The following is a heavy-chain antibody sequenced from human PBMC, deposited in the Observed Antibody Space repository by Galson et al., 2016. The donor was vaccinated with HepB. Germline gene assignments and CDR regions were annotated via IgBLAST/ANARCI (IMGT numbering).Heavy chain of an antibody. D-gene: IGHD2-2*01. CDR3: ARLNCEYQGICHNGLDV. J-gene: IGHJ6*02. V-gene: IGHV5-51*01. CDR1: GYSFSTYW. CDR2: IYPGDSDA. Sequence: QSGAEVKKPGESLKISCQGSGYSFSTYWIVWVRQMPGKGLEWMGIIYPGDSDARYSPPFKGQVTIAVDRSNSTASLQWSSLKASDSAMYYCARLNCEYQGICHNGLDVWGQGTTVIVSS.